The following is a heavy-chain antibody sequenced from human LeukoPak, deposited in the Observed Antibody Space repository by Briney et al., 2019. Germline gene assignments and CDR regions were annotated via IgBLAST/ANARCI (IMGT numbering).Heavy chain of an antibody. CDR3: AREGQAGYCTNGVCYGLDP. J-gene: IGHJ5*02. CDR2: IYYSGST. V-gene: IGHV4-31*03. D-gene: IGHD2-8*01. Sequence: SETLSLTCTVSGGSISSGGYYWSWIRQHPGKGLEWIGYIYYSGSTYYNPSLKGRVTISVDTSKNQFSLKLSSVTAADTAVYYCAREGQAGYCTNGVCYGLDPWGQGTLVTVSS. CDR1: GGSISSGGYY.